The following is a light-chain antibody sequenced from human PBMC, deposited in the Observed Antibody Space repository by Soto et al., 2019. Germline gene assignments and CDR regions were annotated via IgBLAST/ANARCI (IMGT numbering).Light chain of an antibody. Sequence: DIQMTQSPSSLSASVGDTVTITCRASQSISIYLNWYQQKPGKAPSLLIYAASSLQSGVRSRFSGSGSGTDFTLTISSLQREDFATYYCQQSYRTPLTFGGGTKVEIK. V-gene: IGKV1-39*01. CDR1: QSISIY. CDR2: AAS. J-gene: IGKJ4*01. CDR3: QQSYRTPLT.